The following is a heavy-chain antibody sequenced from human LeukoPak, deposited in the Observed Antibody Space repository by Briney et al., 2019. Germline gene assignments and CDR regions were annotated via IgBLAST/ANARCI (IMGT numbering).Heavy chain of an antibody. J-gene: IGHJ4*02. Sequence: ASVKVSCKASGGTFTSYTISWVRQAPGQGLEWMGGIIPILGIANYAQKFQGRVTITADKSTSTAYMELSSLRSEDTAVYYCARESSSSGGFDYWGQGTLVTVSS. CDR1: GGTFTSYT. CDR2: IIPILGIA. CDR3: ARESSSSGGFDY. V-gene: IGHV1-69*10. D-gene: IGHD6-6*01.